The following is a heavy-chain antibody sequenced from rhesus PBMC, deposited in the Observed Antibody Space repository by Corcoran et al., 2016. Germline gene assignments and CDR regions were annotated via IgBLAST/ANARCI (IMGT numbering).Heavy chain of an antibody. CDR1: GGTFSSGYCY. D-gene: IGHD6-31*01. CDR2: VFSKSKST. V-gene: IGHV4S12*01. J-gene: IGHJ4*01. Sequence: QVQLQESGPGVVKPLETLSLTCAFSGGTFSSGYCYWTWIRQPPGKGVGWIGGVFSKSKSTNPNPTPTNRVTISRYTAKCQYSLNLSSGTATDAAVYYCAREGYSSGWYYFDYWGQGVLVTVSS. CDR3: AREGYSSGWYYFDY.